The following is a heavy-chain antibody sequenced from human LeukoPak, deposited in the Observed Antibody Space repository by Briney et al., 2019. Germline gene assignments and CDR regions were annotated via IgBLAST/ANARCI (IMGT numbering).Heavy chain of an antibody. CDR1: GYNYRDYY. J-gene: IGHJ3*02. V-gene: IGHV1-2*02. Sequence: GASVKVSCKASGYNYRDYYIHWVRYAPGQGLEWVVWINPQSGGTRYAPRFQGRVTMSSDTSINTAYMELRRLTSDDTAVFYCARVYRLYERTHPAAYDIWGQGTGVTVSS. CDR3: ARVYRLYERTHPAAYDI. D-gene: IGHD3-16*01. CDR2: INPQSGGT.